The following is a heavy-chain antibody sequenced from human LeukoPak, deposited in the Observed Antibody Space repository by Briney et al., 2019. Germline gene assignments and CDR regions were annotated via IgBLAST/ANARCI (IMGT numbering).Heavy chain of an antibody. J-gene: IGHJ3*02. V-gene: IGHV3-23*01. CDR1: GFTFSSYS. CDR2: TSDRGDYT. D-gene: IGHD1-1*01. Sequence: GGSLRLSCAASGFTFSSYSMSWVRQAPGKGLEWVSGTSDRGDYTYYADSVKGRFTISRDNSKNTLYLQMNSLRAEDTAVYYCARDWNEHAFDIWGQGTMVTVSS. CDR3: ARDWNEHAFDI.